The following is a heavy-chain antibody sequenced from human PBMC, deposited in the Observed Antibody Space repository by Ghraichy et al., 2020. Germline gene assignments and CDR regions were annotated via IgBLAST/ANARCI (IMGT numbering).Heavy chain of an antibody. CDR2: ISYSGTT. Sequence: GSLRLSCTVSGDSITSTTYYWGWIRQPPGKGLEWIGSISYSGTTYYNPSLKSRATMSVDTSRNQFSLKLSSVTVADTAVYYSARLFSGTRPPDYWGQGILVTVSS. CDR1: GDSITSTTYY. J-gene: IGHJ4*02. CDR3: ARLFSGTRPPDY. V-gene: IGHV4-39*01. D-gene: IGHD1-1*01.